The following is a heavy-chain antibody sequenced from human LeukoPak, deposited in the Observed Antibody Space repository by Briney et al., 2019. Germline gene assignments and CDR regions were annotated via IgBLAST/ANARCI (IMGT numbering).Heavy chain of an antibody. CDR2: IIPIFGTA. Sequence: SVTVSYKACGGTIPKCSLSWVRQAPGQGLEWMGGIIPIFGTANYAQKLQGRVTITADQYTTTAYMELTNLRSEDTAVYYCARDAPSETTMGSPFYRWGQGRKVSVSS. CDR1: GGTIPKCS. CDR3: ARDAPSETTMGSPFYR. J-gene: IGHJ3*02. D-gene: IGHD1-14*01. V-gene: IGHV1-69*13.